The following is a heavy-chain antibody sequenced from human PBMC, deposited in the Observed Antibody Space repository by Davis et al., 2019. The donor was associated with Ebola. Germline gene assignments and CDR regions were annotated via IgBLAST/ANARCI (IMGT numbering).Heavy chain of an antibody. CDR3: ARHSVEMNYFDY. J-gene: IGHJ4*02. V-gene: IGHV4-34*01. CDR1: GGSFSGYY. Sequence: PSETLSLTCAVYGGSFSGYYWSWIRQPPGKGLEWIGEINHSGSTNYNPSLKSRVTISVDTSKNQFSLKLSSVTAADTAVYYCARHSVEMNYFDYWGQGTLVTVSS. CDR2: INHSGST. D-gene: IGHD5-24*01.